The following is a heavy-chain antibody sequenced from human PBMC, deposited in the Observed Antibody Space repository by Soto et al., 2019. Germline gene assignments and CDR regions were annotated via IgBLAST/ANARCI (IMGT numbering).Heavy chain of an antibody. CDR2: ISAYNGKT. CDR1: GYTFTSYG. CDR3: ARDAGYSYGYLWYYYGIDG. V-gene: IGHV1-18*01. Sequence: QVQLVQSGAEVKKPGASVKVSCKASGYTFTSYGISWVRQAPGQGLEWMGWISAYNGKTNYAQKLQGRVTMTTDTYTSTAYMELRSLRSDDTAVYYCARDAGYSYGYLWYYYGIDGWGQGTTVTVSS. D-gene: IGHD5-18*01. J-gene: IGHJ6*02.